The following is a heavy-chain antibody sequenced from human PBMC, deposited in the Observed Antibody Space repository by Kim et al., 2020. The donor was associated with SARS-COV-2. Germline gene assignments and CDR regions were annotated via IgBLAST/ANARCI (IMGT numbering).Heavy chain of an antibody. J-gene: IGHJ4*02. Sequence: SETLSLTCTVSGGSISSGSYYWSWIRQPAGKGLEWIGRIYTSGSTNYNPSLKSRVTISVDTSKNQFSLKLSSVTAADTAVYYCAREEFGELLSPFDYWGQGTLVTVSS. CDR2: IYTSGST. CDR3: AREEFGELLSPFDY. D-gene: IGHD3-10*01. V-gene: IGHV4-61*02. CDR1: GGSISSGSYY.